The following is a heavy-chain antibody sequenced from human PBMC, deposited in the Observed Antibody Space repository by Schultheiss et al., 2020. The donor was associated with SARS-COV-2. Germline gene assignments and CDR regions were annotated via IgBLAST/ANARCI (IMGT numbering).Heavy chain of an antibody. D-gene: IGHD1-1*01. CDR1: GFTFSSCA. J-gene: IGHJ6*02. Sequence: GGSLRLSCAASGFTFSSCAMNWVRQAPGKGLEWVSSISGSGGSTYYADSVKGRFTISRDNAKNSLYLHMNSLRAEDTAVYYCARSKLSAYFYYGMDVWGQGTTVTVSS. V-gene: IGHV3-23*01. CDR2: ISGSGGST. CDR3: ARSKLSAYFYYGMDV.